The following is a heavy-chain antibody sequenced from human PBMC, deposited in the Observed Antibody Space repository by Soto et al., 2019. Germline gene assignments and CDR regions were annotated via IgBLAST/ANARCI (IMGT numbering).Heavy chain of an antibody. CDR3: ARDGVVPAALEAFDI. J-gene: IGHJ3*02. CDR1: GYTFTSYA. D-gene: IGHD2-2*01. Sequence: GASVKVSCKASGYTFTSYAMHWVRQAPGQRLEWMGWINAGNGNTKYSQKFQGRVTITRDTSASTAYMELSSLRSEDTAVYYCARDGVVPAALEAFDIWGQGTMVTVSS. V-gene: IGHV1-3*01. CDR2: INAGNGNT.